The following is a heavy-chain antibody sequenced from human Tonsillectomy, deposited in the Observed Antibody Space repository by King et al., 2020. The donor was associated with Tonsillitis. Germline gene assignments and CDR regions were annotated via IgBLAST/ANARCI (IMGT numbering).Heavy chain of an antibody. CDR2: ISFDGNKK. CDR3: VGATDYGDYGFDY. CDR1: EFTFSTYA. V-gene: IGHV3-30-3*01. J-gene: IGHJ4*02. D-gene: IGHD4-17*01. Sequence: VQLVESGGGVVQPGRSLRLSCAASEFTFSTYAMHWVRQAPGKGLEWVAVISFDGNKKYYADSVKGRFTISRDNSKNTLYLQVNSLRAEDTAMYYCVGATDYGDYGFDYWGQGTLVTVSS.